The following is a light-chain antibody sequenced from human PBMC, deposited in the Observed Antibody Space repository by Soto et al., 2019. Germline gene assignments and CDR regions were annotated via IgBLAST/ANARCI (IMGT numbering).Light chain of an antibody. V-gene: IGKV3-20*01. CDR3: QQYGSSPIT. CDR1: QSVANNF. CDR2: GAS. Sequence: EIVLAQSPGTLSLSPGQGATLSCRASQSVANNFLVWYQQKAGQAPRVLIHGASKRATGIPDRFGGSGSETDFTLTISRLEPEDFAIYYCQQYGSSPITFGQGTRLEIK. J-gene: IGKJ5*01.